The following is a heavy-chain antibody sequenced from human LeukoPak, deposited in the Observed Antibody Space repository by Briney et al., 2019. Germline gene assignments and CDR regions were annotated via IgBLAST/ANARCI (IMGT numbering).Heavy chain of an antibody. CDR2: ISGSGGST. J-gene: IGHJ4*02. V-gene: IGHV3-23*01. D-gene: IGHD3-10*01. Sequence: PGGSLRLSCAASGFTFSSYGMSWVRQAPGKGLEWVSAISGSGGSTYYADSVKGRFTISRDNSKNSLYLQMNSLRAEDTALYYCASLLWFGGVQPYYFDYWGQGTLVTVSS. CDR1: GFTFSSYG. CDR3: ASLLWFGGVQPYYFDY.